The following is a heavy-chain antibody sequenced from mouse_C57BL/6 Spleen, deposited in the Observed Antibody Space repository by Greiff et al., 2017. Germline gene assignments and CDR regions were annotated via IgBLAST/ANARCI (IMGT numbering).Heavy chain of an antibody. CDR2: IYPRSGNT. CDR1: GYTFTSYG. J-gene: IGHJ2*01. V-gene: IGHV1-81*01. CDR3: ARGCREDTVFDY. D-gene: IGHD1-1*01. Sequence: VQRVESGAELARPGASVKLSCKASGYTFTSYGISWVKQRTGQGLEWIGEIYPRSGNTYYNEKFKGKATLTADKSSSTAYMELRSLTSEDSAVYFCARGCREDTVFDYWGQGTTLTVSS.